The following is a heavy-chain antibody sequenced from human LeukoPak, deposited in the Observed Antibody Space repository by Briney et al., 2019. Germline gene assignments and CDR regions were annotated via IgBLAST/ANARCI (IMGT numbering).Heavy chain of an antibody. CDR2: IYYSGST. Sequence: PSETVSLTCTVSGGSMSSYYWSWIRQSPGKGLEWIGYIYYSGSTNYNPSLKSRVTISVDTSKNQFSLKLSSVTAVDTAVYYCARGPVGGATYYDGDAFDIWGQGTMVTVSS. J-gene: IGHJ3*02. CDR1: GGSMSSYY. D-gene: IGHD1-26*01. CDR3: ARGPVGGATYYDGDAFDI. V-gene: IGHV4-59*01.